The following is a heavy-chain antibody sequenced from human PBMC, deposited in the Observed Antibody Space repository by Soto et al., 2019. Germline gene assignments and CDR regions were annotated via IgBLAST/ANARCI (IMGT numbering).Heavy chain of an antibody. CDR2: IYHSGST. CDR3: ARGVGRGVISWFDP. V-gene: IGHV4-30-2*01. CDR1: GGSISSGGYS. D-gene: IGHD3-10*01. J-gene: IGHJ5*02. Sequence: SETLSLTCAVSGGSISSGGYSWSWIRQPPGKGLEWIGYIYHSGSTYYNPSLKSRVTISVDSSKTKFSLKLSSVTAADTDVYNCARGVGRGVISWFDPWGQGTLVTVSS.